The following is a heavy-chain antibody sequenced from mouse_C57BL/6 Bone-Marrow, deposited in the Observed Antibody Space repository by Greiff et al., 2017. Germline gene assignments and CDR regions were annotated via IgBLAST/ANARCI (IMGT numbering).Heavy chain of an antibody. CDR2: IDPENGDT. D-gene: IGHD2-3*01. J-gene: IGHJ1*03. V-gene: IGHV14-4*01. Sequence: VQLKQSGAELVRPGASVTLSCTASGFNIKDDYMHWVQQRPEQGLEWIGWIDPENGDTEYASKFQGKATITADTSSNTAYLQLSSLTSEDTAVYYCTDPIYDGYYFDVWGTGTTVTVSS. CDR1: GFNIKDDY. CDR3: TDPIYDGYYFDV.